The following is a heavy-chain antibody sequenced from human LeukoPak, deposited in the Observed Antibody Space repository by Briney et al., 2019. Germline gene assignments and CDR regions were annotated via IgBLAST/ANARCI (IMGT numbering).Heavy chain of an antibody. J-gene: IGHJ4*02. D-gene: IGHD3-3*01. CDR1: GFTFSSYA. Sequence: GGSLRLSCAASGFTFSSYAMSWVRQAPGKGLEWVSAISGSGGSTYYADSVKGRFTISRDNSKNTLYLQMNSLRAEDTAEYYCAKYPGIFGVVIPGSFFDYWGQGTLVTVSS. CDR2: ISGSGGST. V-gene: IGHV3-23*01. CDR3: AKYPGIFGVVIPGSFFDY.